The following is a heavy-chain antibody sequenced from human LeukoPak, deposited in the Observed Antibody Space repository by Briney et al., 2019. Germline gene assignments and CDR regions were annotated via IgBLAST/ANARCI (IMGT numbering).Heavy chain of an antibody. V-gene: IGHV3-23*01. CDR2: LSGSGGST. D-gene: IGHD7-27*01. CDR1: GFTFSSYA. J-gene: IGHJ4*02. Sequence: PGGSLRLSCAASGFTFSSYAMSWVRQAPGKGLEWVSDLSGSGGSTYYADSVKGRFTISRDNSKNTLYLQMNSLRAEDTAVYYCAKDLLGKYYFDYWGQGTLVTVSS. CDR3: AKDLLGKYYFDY.